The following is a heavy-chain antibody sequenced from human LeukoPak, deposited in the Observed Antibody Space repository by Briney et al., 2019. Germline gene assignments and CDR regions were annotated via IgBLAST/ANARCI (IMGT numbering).Heavy chain of an antibody. J-gene: IGHJ1*01. CDR3: ARWGYPVKYYAEYCQF. Sequence: GGSLRPSCAASGFTLSSTEINSVSQDRGNWLVWVSRIRREGPSTSSASSVKARYPFSRDNARNPRYRPMRSLRAGATVVMHCARWGYPVKYYAEYCQFWGQSTLVTVSS. V-gene: IGHV3-74*01. CDR2: IRREGPST. CDR1: GFTLSSTE. D-gene: IGHD2/OR15-2a*01.